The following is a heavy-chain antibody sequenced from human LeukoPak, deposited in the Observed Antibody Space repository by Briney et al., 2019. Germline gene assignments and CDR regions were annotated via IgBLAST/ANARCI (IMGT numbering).Heavy chain of an antibody. Sequence: PSETLSLTCAVYGGSFSGYYWSWIRQPPGKGLEWIGEINHSGSTNYNPSLKSRVTISVDTSKNQFSLKLSSVTAADTAVHYCARDSYYDSSGYRTPIDYWGQGTLVTVSS. CDR1: GGSFSGYY. D-gene: IGHD3-22*01. V-gene: IGHV4-34*01. CDR3: ARDSYYDSSGYRTPIDY. CDR2: INHSGST. J-gene: IGHJ4*02.